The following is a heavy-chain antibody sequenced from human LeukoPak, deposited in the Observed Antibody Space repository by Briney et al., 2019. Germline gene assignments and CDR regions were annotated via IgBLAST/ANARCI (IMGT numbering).Heavy chain of an antibody. J-gene: IGHJ5*02. Sequence: GASVKVSCKASGYTFTGYYMHWVRQAPGQGLKWMGWINPNSGGTNYAQKFQGRVTMTRVTSISTAYMELSRLRSDDTAVYYCAREIDYDSSGYYPWGQGTLVTVSS. CDR2: INPNSGGT. D-gene: IGHD3-22*01. CDR1: GYTFTGYY. V-gene: IGHV1-2*02. CDR3: AREIDYDSSGYYP.